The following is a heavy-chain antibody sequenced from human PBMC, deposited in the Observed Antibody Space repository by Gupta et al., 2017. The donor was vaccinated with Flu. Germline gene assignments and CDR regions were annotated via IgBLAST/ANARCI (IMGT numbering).Heavy chain of an antibody. CDR2: IYSGGRT. J-gene: IGHJ6*02. Sequence: EVQLVESGGGLVQPGGSLRLSCAVSGFTVSTNYMSWVRQAPGKGLEWVSVIYSGGRTYHADSVQGRFTISRHNSENTVYLQMNSLRAEDTAIYYCARDHSHLNYDYGMDVWGQGTTVTVSS. CDR1: GFTVSTNY. V-gene: IGHV3-53*04. CDR3: ARDHSHLNYDYGMDV. D-gene: IGHD4-11*01.